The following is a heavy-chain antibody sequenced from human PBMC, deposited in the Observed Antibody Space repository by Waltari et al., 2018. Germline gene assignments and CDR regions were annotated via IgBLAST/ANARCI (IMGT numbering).Heavy chain of an antibody. D-gene: IGHD4-17*01. CDR3: ARLGKYAVTSDY. V-gene: IGHV4-39*01. CDR2: IYYSGST. J-gene: IGHJ4*02. CDR1: GGSISSSSYY. Sequence: QLQLQESGPGLVKPSETLSLTCTVSGGSISSSSYYWGWIRQPPGKGLEWIGSIYYSGSTYYNPSLKIRVTISVDTSKNQFSLKLSSVTAADTAVYYCARLGKYAVTSDYWGQGTLVTVSS.